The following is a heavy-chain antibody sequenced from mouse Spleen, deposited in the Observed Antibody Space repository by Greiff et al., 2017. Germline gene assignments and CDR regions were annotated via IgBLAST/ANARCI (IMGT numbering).Heavy chain of an antibody. CDR1: GFTFSSYA. V-gene: IGHV5-9-3*01. CDR2: ISSGGSYT. CDR3: ARHRATMITPFAY. Sequence: EVKLMESGGGLVKPGGSLKLSCAASGFTFSSYAMSWVRQTPEKRLEWVATISSGGSYTYYPDSVKGRFTISRDNAKNTLYLQMSSLRSEDTAMYYCARHRATMITPFAYWGQGTLVTVSA. D-gene: IGHD2-4*01. J-gene: IGHJ3*01.